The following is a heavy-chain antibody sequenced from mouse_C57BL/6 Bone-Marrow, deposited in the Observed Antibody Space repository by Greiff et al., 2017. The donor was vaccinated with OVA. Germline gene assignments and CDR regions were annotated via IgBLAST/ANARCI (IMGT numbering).Heavy chain of an antibody. J-gene: IGHJ4*01. CDR1: GYTFTSSW. CDR3: ATYYGSPSYYYAMDY. Sequence: QVQLQQPGAELVKPGASVKLSCKASGYTFTSSWMPWVKQRPGQGLEWIGMINPTSGSTNYNEKFKSKATLTVDKPSSTAYMQLSSLTSEYSAVYYCATYYGSPSYYYAMDYWGQGTSVTVSS. V-gene: IGHV1-64*01. D-gene: IGHD1-1*01. CDR2: INPTSGST.